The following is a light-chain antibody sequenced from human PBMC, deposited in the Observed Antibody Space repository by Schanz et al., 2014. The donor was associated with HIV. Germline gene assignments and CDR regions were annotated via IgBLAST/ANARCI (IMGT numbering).Light chain of an antibody. J-gene: IGLJ1*01. CDR3: SSYTSISTLV. V-gene: IGLV1-44*01. CDR1: SSNIGSNN. Sequence: QSVLTQPPSASVTPGQRVTISCSGSSSNIGSNNVNWYQHVPGTAPKLLIHSNSQRPSWVPARFSGSKSGTSASLAISGLQAEDEADYYCSSYTSISTLVFGTGTKLTVL. CDR2: SNS.